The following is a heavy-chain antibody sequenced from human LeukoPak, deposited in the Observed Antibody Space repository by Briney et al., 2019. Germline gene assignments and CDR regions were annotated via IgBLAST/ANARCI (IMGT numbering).Heavy chain of an antibody. J-gene: IGHJ5*02. D-gene: IGHD2-21*02. CDR3: ARGVVVTARSGANWFDP. CDR1: GGSFSGYY. V-gene: IGHV4-34*01. CDR2: INHSGST. Sequence: SETLSLTCAVYGGSFSGYYWSWIRQPPGKGLEWIGEINHSGSTNYNPSLKSRVTISVDTSKNQFSLKLSSVTAADTAVYYCARGVVVTARSGANWFDPWGQGTLVTVSS.